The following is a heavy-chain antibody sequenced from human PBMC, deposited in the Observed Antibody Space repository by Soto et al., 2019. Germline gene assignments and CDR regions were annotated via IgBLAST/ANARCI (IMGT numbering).Heavy chain of an antibody. Sequence: PGGSLRLSCAASGFTFSSYAMSWVRQAPGKGLEWVSAISGSGGSTYYADSVKGRFTISRDNSKNTLYLQMNSLRAEDTAVYYCAKVTPVRPQEEYYFDYWGQGTLVTVSS. V-gene: IGHV3-23*01. J-gene: IGHJ4*02. CDR2: ISGSGGST. CDR3: AKVTPVRPQEEYYFDY. D-gene: IGHD4-17*01. CDR1: GFTFSSYA.